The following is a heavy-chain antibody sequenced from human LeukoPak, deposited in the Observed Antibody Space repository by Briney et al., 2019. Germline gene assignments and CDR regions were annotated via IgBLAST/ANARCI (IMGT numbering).Heavy chain of an antibody. V-gene: IGHV4-59*08. J-gene: IGHJ4*02. CDR3: ATHDSNGYYPYYFAY. CDR1: GGSMSNKY. Sequence: ASETLSLTCRVSGGSMSNKYWSWLRQPPGKGLEWIGYMSDSGTTKQNPALNSRVTISLDTSKNHLSLMLSSVTAADTAVYYCATHDSNGYYPYYFAYWGRGTVVAVSS. D-gene: IGHD3-3*01. CDR2: MSDSGTT.